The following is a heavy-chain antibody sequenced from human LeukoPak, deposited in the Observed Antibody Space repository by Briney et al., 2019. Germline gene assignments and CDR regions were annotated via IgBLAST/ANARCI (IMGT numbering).Heavy chain of an antibody. Sequence: SETLSLTCTVSGYSISSAYCWGWIRQPPGKGLEGVGSLYHTGSTYYNPSLKSRVTISVDTSKNQFSLKLSSVTAADTAVYYCARMTTVYSIQHWGQGTLVTVSS. CDR1: GYSISSAYC. CDR3: ARMTTVYSIQH. V-gene: IGHV4-38-2*02. J-gene: IGHJ1*01. D-gene: IGHD4-11*01. CDR2: LYHTGST.